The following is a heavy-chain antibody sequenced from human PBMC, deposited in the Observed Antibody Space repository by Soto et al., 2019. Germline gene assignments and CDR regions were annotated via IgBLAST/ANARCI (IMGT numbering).Heavy chain of an antibody. CDR2: ISWNSGSI. J-gene: IGHJ3*01. D-gene: IGHD3-3*01. CDR1: GFTFADYA. CDR3: AKAKYYDPPAG. V-gene: IGHV3-9*01. Sequence: PAGSLRLSCAASGFTFADYAMHWVRQAPGKGLEWVSGISWNSGSIGYADSVKGRFTISRDNAKNSLYLQMNSLRAEDTALYYCAKAKYYDPPAGWGQGTMVTVSS.